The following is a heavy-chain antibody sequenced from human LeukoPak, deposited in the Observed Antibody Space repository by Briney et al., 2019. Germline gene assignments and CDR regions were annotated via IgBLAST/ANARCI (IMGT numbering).Heavy chain of an antibody. CDR3: AKNVDSRFYYYGMDV. CDR2: IWYDGSNK. CDR1: GFTFSSYW. Sequence: PGGSLRLSCAASGFTFSSYWMHWVRQAPGEGLEWVAVIWYDGSNKYYADSVKGRFTISRDNSKNTVYVQMNSLRAEDTAVYHCAKNVDSRFYYYGMDVWGQGTTVTVSS. V-gene: IGHV3-30*02. J-gene: IGHJ6*02.